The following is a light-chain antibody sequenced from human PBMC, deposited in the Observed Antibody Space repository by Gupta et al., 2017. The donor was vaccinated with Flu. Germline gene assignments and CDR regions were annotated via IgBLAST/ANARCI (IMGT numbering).Light chain of an antibody. CDR3: QRYNTYSWT. CDR1: QSISSW. CDR2: KAS. Sequence: DIQMTQSPSTLSASVGDRVTITCRASQSISSWLAWYQQKPGKAPKLLIYKASSLESGVPSRFSGSGSGTEFTLTISSLQPDDFATYYCQRYNTYSWTFGQETKVEIK. V-gene: IGKV1-5*03. J-gene: IGKJ1*01.